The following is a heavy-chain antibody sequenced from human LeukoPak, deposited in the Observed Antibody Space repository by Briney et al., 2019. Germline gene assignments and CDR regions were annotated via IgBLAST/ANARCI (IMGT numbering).Heavy chain of an antibody. Sequence: GASVTVSCKASGYTFTDYYMHWVQQAPGKGLAWMGRVDPEDGETIYAEKFQGRVTITADTSINTAYMELSSLRSEDTAVYYCAIDRVADFWSRDWGQGTLVTVSS. V-gene: IGHV1-69-2*01. D-gene: IGHD3-3*01. CDR2: VDPEDGET. J-gene: IGHJ4*02. CDR3: AIDRVADFWSRD. CDR1: GYTFTDYY.